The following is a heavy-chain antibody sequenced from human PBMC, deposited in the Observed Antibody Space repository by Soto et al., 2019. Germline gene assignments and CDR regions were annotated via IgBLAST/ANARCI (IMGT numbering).Heavy chain of an antibody. V-gene: IGHV4-59*08. J-gene: IGHJ1*01. CDR3: ARHPQGPYCKRRLSY. D-gene: IGHD2-8*02. Sequence: SWIRKKKVKGLEWIAYIFSTGTTSYNPSLKSRLSASVDTSKNQVYLHLNSVTAADAADDYCARHPQGPYCKRRLSYWGRLTLV. CDR2: IFSTGTT.